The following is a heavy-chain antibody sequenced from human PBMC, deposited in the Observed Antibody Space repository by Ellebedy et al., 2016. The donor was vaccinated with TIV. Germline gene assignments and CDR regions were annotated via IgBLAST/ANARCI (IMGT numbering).Heavy chain of an antibody. V-gene: IGHV1-18*04. Sequence: ASVKVSCXASGYTFTSYGISWVRQAPGQGLEWMGWISAYNGNTNYAQKFQGRVTITADESTSTAYMELSSLRSEDTAVYYCAAALSGSYLHHMVYWGQGTLVTVSS. CDR3: AAALSGSYLHHMVY. J-gene: IGHJ4*02. CDR1: GYTFTSYG. D-gene: IGHD1-26*01. CDR2: ISAYNGNT.